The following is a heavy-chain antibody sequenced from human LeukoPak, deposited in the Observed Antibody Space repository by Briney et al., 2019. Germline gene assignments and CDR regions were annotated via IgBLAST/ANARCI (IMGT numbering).Heavy chain of an antibody. J-gene: IGHJ4*02. CDR1: GFTFSSYA. CDR3: AKRDYDFWSGYYYFDY. CDR2: ISGSGGST. Sequence: PGGSLRLSCAASGFTFSSYAMSWVRQAPGKGLEWVSAISGSGGSTYYADSVKGRFTISRENSKNTLYLQMNILRAEDTAVYYCAKRDYDFWSGYYYFDYWGQGTLIAVSS. D-gene: IGHD3-3*01. V-gene: IGHV3-23*01.